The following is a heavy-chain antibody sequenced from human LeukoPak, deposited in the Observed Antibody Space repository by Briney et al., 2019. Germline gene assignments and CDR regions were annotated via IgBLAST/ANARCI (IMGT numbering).Heavy chain of an antibody. V-gene: IGHV3-48*03. D-gene: IGHD3-22*01. Sequence: GGSLRLSCAASGFTFSSYEMNWARQAPGKGLEWVSYISSSGSTIYYADSVKGRFTISRDNAKNSLYLQMNSLRAEDTAVYYCARSDGYYDSRCDYWGQGTLVTVSS. CDR1: GFTFSSYE. CDR2: ISSSGSTI. CDR3: ARSDGYYDSRCDY. J-gene: IGHJ4*02.